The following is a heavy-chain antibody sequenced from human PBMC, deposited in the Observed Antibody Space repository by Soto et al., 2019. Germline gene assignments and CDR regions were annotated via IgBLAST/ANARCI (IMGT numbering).Heavy chain of an antibody. V-gene: IGHV3-30-3*01. Sequence: QVQLVESGGGVVQPGRSLRLSCAASGFTFSSYAMHWVRQASGKGLEWVAVISYDGSNKYYADSVKGRFTISRDNSKNTLYLQMNSLRAEDTAVYYCARDGCSSTSCYVWESTYYYYGMDVWGQGTTVTVSS. CDR2: ISYDGSNK. J-gene: IGHJ6*02. D-gene: IGHD2-2*01. CDR1: GFTFSSYA. CDR3: ARDGCSSTSCYVWESTYYYYGMDV.